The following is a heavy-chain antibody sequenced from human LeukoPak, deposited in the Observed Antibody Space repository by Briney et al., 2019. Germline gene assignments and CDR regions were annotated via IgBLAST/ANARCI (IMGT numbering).Heavy chain of an antibody. J-gene: IGHJ4*02. V-gene: IGHV3-23*01. CDR2: ISGSGGST. CDR1: GFIFSNYA. CDR3: AKDLGYTSGWSDY. D-gene: IGHD6-19*01. Sequence: PGGSLRLSCAASGFIFSNYAMSWVRQAPGKGLEWVSGISGSGGSTYYADSVEGRFTISRDNSKNTLYLQMNSLRAEDTAVYYCAKDLGYTSGWSDYWGQGTLVTVSS.